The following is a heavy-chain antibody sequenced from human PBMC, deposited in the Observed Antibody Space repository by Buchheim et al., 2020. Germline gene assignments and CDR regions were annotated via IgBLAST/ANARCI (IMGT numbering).Heavy chain of an antibody. CDR2: VSDSGRDT. CDR1: GFTFSAFA. CDR3: AKRSTYSSSTFFDY. D-gene: IGHD6-19*01. Sequence: EVQLLESGGDLVQPGGSLRLSCAASGFTFSAFAMSWVRQAPGKGLEWVSAVSDSGRDTYYADSVKGRFTVSKDNSKNTMFLKISRMGAEATAVYYCAKRSTYSSSTFFDYWGQGT. J-gene: IGHJ4*02. V-gene: IGHV3-23*01.